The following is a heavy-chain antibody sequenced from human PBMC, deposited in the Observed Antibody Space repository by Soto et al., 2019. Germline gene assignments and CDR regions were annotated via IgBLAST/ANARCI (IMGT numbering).Heavy chain of an antibody. J-gene: IGHJ6*02. D-gene: IGHD6-13*01. CDR2: IIPIFGTA. CDR3: ARRSAAAGVDYYYGMDV. Sequence: SVKVSCKASGGTFSSYAISWVRQAPGQGLEWMGGIIPIFGTANYAQKFQGRVTITADESTSTAYMELSSLRSEDTAVYYCARRSAAAGVDYYYGMDVWGQGTQFPVSS. CDR1: GGTFSSYA. V-gene: IGHV1-69*13.